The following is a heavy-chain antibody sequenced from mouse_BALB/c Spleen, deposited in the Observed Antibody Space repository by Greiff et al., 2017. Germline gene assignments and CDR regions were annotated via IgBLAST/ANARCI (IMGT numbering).Heavy chain of an antibody. D-gene: IGHD3-2*01. CDR3: ARNRTARGYAMDY. CDR1: GFSLTSYG. J-gene: IGHJ4*01. Sequence: VKLVESGPGLVQPSQSLSITCTVSGFSLTSYGVHWVRQSPGKGLEWLGVIWSGGSTDYNAAFISRLSISKDNSKSQVFFKMNSLQANDTAIYYCARNRTARGYAMDYWGQGTSVTVSS. V-gene: IGHV2-2*02. CDR2: IWSGGST.